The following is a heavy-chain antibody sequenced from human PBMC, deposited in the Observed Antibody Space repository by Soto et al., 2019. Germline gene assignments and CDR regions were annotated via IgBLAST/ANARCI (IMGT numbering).Heavy chain of an antibody. CDR2: IIPILGIA. CDR3: ASLDGSRWAFDI. CDR1: GGTFSSYT. Sequence: QVQLVQSGAEVKKPGSSVKVSCKASGGTFSSYTISWVRQAPGQGLEWMGRIIPILGIANYAQKFQGRVTICADXSTSTAYMELSSLRSEDTAVYYCASLDGSRWAFDIWGQGTMVTVSS. J-gene: IGHJ3*02. D-gene: IGHD1-26*01. V-gene: IGHV1-69*02.